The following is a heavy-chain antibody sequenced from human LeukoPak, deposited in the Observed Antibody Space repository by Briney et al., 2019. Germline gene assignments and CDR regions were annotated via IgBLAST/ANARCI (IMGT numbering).Heavy chain of an antibody. CDR1: GGSISSSNW. CDR3: ARHSLDYYDRSGYNPYYFDY. Sequence: SETLSLTCAVSGGSISSSNWWSWVRQPPGKGLEWIGEIYHSGSTNYNPSLKSRVTISVDTSKNRFSLKLSSATAADTAVYYCARHSLDYYDRSGYNPYYFDYWGQGTLVTVSS. J-gene: IGHJ4*02. D-gene: IGHD3-22*01. CDR2: IYHSGST. V-gene: IGHV4-4*02.